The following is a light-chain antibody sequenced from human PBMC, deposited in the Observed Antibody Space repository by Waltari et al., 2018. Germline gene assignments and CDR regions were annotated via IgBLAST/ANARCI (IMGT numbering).Light chain of an antibody. CDR2: SAS. Sequence: DIQMTQSPSSLSASVGDRVTITCRASQSISHYLNWYQQKPGKAPKLLIYSASSLQSGVPSRFSGSGSGTDFSLTIGSPQPEDSATYYCQQSYSAPLTFGGATKVEIK. V-gene: IGKV1-39*01. J-gene: IGKJ4*01. CDR1: QSISHY. CDR3: QQSYSAPLT.